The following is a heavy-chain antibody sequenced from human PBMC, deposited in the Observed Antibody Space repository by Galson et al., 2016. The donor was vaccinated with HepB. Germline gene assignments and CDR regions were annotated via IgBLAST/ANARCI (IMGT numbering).Heavy chain of an antibody. D-gene: IGHD3-16*01. CDR2: INPSGAGT. CDR3: ARGNIIMIRRDHTAHWFDH. Sequence: SVKVSCKASGYTFTNYYIHWVRRAPGQGLEWMGIINPSGAGTSYAQKFQGRVTMTRDTSTSTVYMELSSLTSGDTAVYYCARGNIIMIRRDHTAHWFDHWGQGTLVTVSS. CDR1: GYTFTNYY. V-gene: IGHV1-46*01. J-gene: IGHJ5*02.